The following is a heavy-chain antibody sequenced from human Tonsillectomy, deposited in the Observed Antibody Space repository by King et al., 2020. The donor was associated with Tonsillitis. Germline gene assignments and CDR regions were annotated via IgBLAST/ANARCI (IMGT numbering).Heavy chain of an antibody. D-gene: IGHD3-3*01. J-gene: IGHJ4*02. CDR3: ARGYDFWSGYSSY. CDR2: IYGGGST. Sequence: VQLVESGGGLVQPGGSLRLSCAASGFTVSSNYMSWVRQAPGKGLEWVSIIYGGGSTYYADSVKGRFTISRDNSKNTLYLQMNSLRAEDTAVYYCARGYDFWSGYSSYWGQGTLVTVSS. V-gene: IGHV3-66*01. CDR1: GFTVSSNY.